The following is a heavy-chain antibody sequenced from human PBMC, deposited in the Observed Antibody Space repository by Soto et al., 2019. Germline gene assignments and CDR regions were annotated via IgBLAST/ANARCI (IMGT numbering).Heavy chain of an antibody. Sequence: EVQLLESGGGLVQPGGSLRLSCAASGFTFSSYAMSWVRQAPGKGLEWVSAISGSGGSTYYADSVKGRFTISRDNSKNTLYLQMNSLRAEDTAVYYCANLRRNYYGMDVWGQGTTVTVSS. CDR1: GFTFSSYA. CDR3: ANLRRNYYGMDV. V-gene: IGHV3-23*01. J-gene: IGHJ6*02. CDR2: ISGSGGST.